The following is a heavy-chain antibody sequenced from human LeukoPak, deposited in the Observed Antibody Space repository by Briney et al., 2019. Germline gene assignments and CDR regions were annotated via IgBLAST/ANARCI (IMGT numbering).Heavy chain of an antibody. CDR2: ISTIGTI. Sequence: PGGSLRLSCAASGFTFSTSDMNWVRQAPGKGLEWVSYISTIGTIYYADSVKGRFTISRDNAKDSLYLQMKNLRVEDTAVYYCARDIRGYSGYAPGAFDIWGQGTMVTVSS. D-gene: IGHD5-12*01. V-gene: IGHV3-48*03. J-gene: IGHJ3*02. CDR1: GFTFSTSD. CDR3: ARDIRGYSGYAPGAFDI.